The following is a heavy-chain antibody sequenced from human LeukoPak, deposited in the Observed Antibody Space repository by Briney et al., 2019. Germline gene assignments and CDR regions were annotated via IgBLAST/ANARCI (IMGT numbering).Heavy chain of an antibody. V-gene: IGHV4-59*12. J-gene: IGHJ5*02. Sequence: SETLSLTCTVSGGSISSYYWSWIRQPPGKGLEWIGSIYYSGSTYYNPSLKSRVTISVDTSKNQFSLKLSSVTAADTAVYYCARDQCSSSSCSVYNWFDPWGQGTLVTVSS. CDR2: IYYSGST. CDR3: ARDQCSSSSCSVYNWFDP. CDR1: GGSISSYY. D-gene: IGHD6-13*01.